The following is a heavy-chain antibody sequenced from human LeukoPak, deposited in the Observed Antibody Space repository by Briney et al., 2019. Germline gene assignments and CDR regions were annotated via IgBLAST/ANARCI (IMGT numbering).Heavy chain of an antibody. CDR2: IGTAGDT. J-gene: IGHJ4*02. CDR3: ARGGSSWALDY. Sequence: GGSLRLSCAASGFTFSSYDMHWVRQATGKGLERVSAIGTAGDTYYPGSVKGRFTISRENAKNSLYLQMNSLRAGDTAVYYCARGGSSWALDYWGQGTLVTVSS. CDR1: GFTFSSYD. V-gene: IGHV3-13*01. D-gene: IGHD6-13*01.